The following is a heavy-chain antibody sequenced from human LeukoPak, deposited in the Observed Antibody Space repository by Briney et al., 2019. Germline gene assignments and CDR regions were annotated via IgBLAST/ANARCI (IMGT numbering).Heavy chain of an antibody. CDR2: INPSGGST. J-gene: IGHJ6*03. Sequence: GASVKVTCKASGYTFTSYYMHWVRQAPGQGLEWMGIINPSGGSTSYAQKFQGRVTMTRDTSTSTVYMELSSLRSEDTAVYYCARDHRYYDSGSYDYYYYYMDVWGKGTTVTVSS. CDR3: ARDHRYYDSGSYDYYYYYMDV. CDR1: GYTFTSYY. D-gene: IGHD3-10*01. V-gene: IGHV1-46*01.